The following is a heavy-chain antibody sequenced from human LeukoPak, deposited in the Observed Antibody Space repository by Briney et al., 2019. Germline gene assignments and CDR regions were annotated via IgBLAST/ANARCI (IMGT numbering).Heavy chain of an antibody. D-gene: IGHD2-2*02. J-gene: IGHJ4*02. CDR2: ISGSGGST. Sequence: GGSLRLSGAASGFTFSSYAMSWVRQAPGKGLEWVSGISGSGGSTYYADSVKGRFTISRDNSKNTLYLQMDSLRAEDTAVYYCAKDPNPREYQLLYGYWGQGTLVTVSS. V-gene: IGHV3-23*01. CDR1: GFTFSSYA. CDR3: AKDPNPREYQLLYGY.